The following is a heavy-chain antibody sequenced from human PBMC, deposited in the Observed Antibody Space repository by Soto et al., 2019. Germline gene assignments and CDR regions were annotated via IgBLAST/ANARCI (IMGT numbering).Heavy chain of an antibody. CDR3: VRNDPLGGGAFDV. Sequence: PGESLKISCKGSGYRFTNNWIGWVSQMPGKCLEWMGVFYPADSETRYSPSFQGQVTMSADKSTSTAYLQWSSLQASDTAMYFCVRNDPLGGGAFDVWGQGTMVTVSS. D-gene: IGHD2-15*01. CDR1: GYRFTNNW. CDR2: FYPADSET. J-gene: IGHJ3*01. V-gene: IGHV5-51*01.